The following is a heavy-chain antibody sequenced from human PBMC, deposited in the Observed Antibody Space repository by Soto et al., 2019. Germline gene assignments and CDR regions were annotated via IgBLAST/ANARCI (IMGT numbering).Heavy chain of an antibody. CDR1: GYTFTGYY. J-gene: IGHJ5*02. D-gene: IGHD4-4*01. Sequence: GASVKVSCKASGYTFTGYYMHWVRQAPGQGLEWMGWINPNSGGTNYAQKFQGRVTISADKFTGTAYMELTGLRSDDTAVYYCAGDPDSHYNDSHASSYPWGQGTLVTVSS. CDR3: AGDPDSHYNDSHASSYP. CDR2: INPNSGGT. V-gene: IGHV1-2*02.